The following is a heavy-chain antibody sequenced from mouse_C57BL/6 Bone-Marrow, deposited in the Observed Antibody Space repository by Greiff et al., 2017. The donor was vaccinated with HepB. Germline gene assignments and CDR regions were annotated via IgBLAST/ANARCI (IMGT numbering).Heavy chain of an antibody. J-gene: IGHJ2*01. CDR3: ASGPVTDY. D-gene: IGHD2-2*01. V-gene: IGHV1-50*01. CDR2: IDPSDSYT. Sequence: QVQLQQSGAELVKPGASVKLSCKASGYTFTSYWMQWVKQRPGQGLEWIGEIDPSDSYTNYNQKFKGKATLTVDTSSSTAYMQLSSLTSEDSAVYYCASGPVTDYWGQGTTLTVSS. CDR1: GYTFTSYW.